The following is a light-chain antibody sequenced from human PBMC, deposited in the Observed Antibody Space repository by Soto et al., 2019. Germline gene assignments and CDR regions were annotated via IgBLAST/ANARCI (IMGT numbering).Light chain of an antibody. J-gene: IGLJ3*02. CDR1: SSDVGAYNY. CDR2: EVT. V-gene: IGLV2-8*01. CDR3: TSYVGNDIWV. Sequence: QSALTQPPSASGSPGQSVTISCTGTSSDVGAYNYVSWYQQYPGKAPKLMIYEVTKRPSGVPDRFSGSKSGNTASLTVSGLQAEDEADSYCTSYVGNDIWVFGGGTQLTVL.